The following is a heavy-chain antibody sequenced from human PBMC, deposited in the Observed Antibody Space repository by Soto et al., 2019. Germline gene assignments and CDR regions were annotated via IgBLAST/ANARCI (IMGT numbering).Heavy chain of an antibody. D-gene: IGHD2-2*01. V-gene: IGHV1-3*01. CDR3: ARDGPYCSSTSCYPYYYYYYGMDV. CDR1: GYTFTSYA. CDR2: INAGNGNT. J-gene: IGHJ6*02. Sequence: QVQLVQSGAEVKKPGASVKVSCKASGYTFTSYAMHWVRQAPGQRLEWMGWINAGNGNTKYSQKFQGRVTITRDTSASKAYMELSSLRSEDTAVYYCARDGPYCSSTSCYPYYYYYYGMDVWGQGTTVTVSS.